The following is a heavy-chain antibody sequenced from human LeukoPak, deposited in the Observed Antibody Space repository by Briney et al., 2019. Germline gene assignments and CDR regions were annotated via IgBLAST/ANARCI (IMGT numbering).Heavy chain of an antibody. CDR2: INHSGST. CDR3: ARRCGYSYGYDY. J-gene: IGHJ4*02. V-gene: IGHV4-34*01. D-gene: IGHD5-18*01. Sequence: SETLSLTCAVYGGSFSGYYWSWIRQPPGKGLEWIGEINHSGSTIYNPSLKSRVTISVDTSKNQFSLKLSSVTAADTAVYYCARRCGYSYGYDYWGQGTLVTVSS. CDR1: GGSFSGYY.